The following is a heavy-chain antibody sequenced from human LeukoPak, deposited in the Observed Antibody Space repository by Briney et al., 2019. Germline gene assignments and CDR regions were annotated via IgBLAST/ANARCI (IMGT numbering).Heavy chain of an antibody. J-gene: IGHJ4*02. Sequence: GGSLRLSCAASGFAFSDYNVHWVRQAPGKGLEWISYITLSSTTIYYADSVKGRFTISRDNAKNSLYLQMNSLRAEDTAVYYCAREPPYSNSWTDFDFWGQGTLVSVSS. D-gene: IGHD6-13*01. CDR3: AREPPYSNSWTDFDF. CDR2: ITLSSTTI. V-gene: IGHV3-48*01. CDR1: GFAFSDYN.